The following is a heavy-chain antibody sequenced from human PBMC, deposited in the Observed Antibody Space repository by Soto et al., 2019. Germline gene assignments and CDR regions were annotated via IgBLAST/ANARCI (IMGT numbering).Heavy chain of an antibody. CDR3: ARVKSHRDSSGWYGNWFDP. D-gene: IGHD6-19*01. Sequence: QVQLVQSGAEVKKPGASVKVSCKASGYTFTSYDINWVRQATGQGLEWMGWMNPNSGNTGYAQKFQGRGTMTRNTSISTAYMELSSLRFEDTAVYYCARVKSHRDSSGWYGNWFDPWGQGTLVTVSS. V-gene: IGHV1-8*01. CDR1: GYTFTSYD. J-gene: IGHJ5*02. CDR2: MNPNSGNT.